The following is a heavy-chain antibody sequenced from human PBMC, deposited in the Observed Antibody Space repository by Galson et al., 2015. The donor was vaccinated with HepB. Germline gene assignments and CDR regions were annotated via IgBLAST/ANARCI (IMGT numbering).Heavy chain of an antibody. J-gene: IGHJ3*02. CDR1: GFNFYDYG. V-gene: IGHV3-23*01. CDR2: ISDLSR. Sequence: SLRLSCAVSGFNFYDYGMTWVRQASGKGLEWVSVISDLSRYYADSVKVRFTISRDTSKNMEYLHMNSMRAEDTAVYYCAIKDRAFDIWGLGTMVPVSS. D-gene: IGHD2-15*01. CDR3: AIKDRAFDI.